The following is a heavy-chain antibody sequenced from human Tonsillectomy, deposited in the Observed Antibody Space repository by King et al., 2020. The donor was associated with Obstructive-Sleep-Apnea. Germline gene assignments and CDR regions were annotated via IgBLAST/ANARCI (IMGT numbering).Heavy chain of an antibody. J-gene: IGHJ4*02. CDR1: GGSISSGGYY. Sequence: VQLQESGPGLVKPSQTLSLTCIVSGGSISSGGYYWSWIRQHPGKGLEWMGYNYYSGSTYYNPSLKSRITISVDTSKNQFSLKLSSVTAADTAVYYCARGGGGSGNYWGQGTLVTVSS. V-gene: IGHV4-31*03. CDR2: NYYSGST. D-gene: IGHD3-10*01. CDR3: ARGGGGSGNY.